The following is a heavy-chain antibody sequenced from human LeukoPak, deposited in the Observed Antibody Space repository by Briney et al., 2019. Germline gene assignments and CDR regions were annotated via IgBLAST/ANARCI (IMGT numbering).Heavy chain of an antibody. CDR2: INHSGST. Sequence: PSETLSLTCTVSGDSISSSYWSWIRQPPGKGLEWIGEINHSGSTNYNPSLKSRVTISVDTSKNQFSLKLSSVTAADTAVYYCARGRKGGIFGVVPPRKSPHFYWGQGTLVTVSS. D-gene: IGHD3-3*01. CDR3: ARGRKGGIFGVVPPRKSPHFY. CDR1: GDSISSSY. J-gene: IGHJ4*02. V-gene: IGHV4-34*01.